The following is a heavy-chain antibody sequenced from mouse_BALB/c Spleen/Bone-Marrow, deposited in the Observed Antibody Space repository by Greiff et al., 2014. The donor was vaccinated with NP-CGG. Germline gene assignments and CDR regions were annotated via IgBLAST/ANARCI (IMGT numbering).Heavy chain of an antibody. CDR2: IDPENGNT. CDR3: APIYDGYYVAWFAY. D-gene: IGHD2-3*01. CDR1: GFNIKDYY. J-gene: IGHJ3*01. Sequence: VQLKESGAELVRPGALVKLSCKASGFNIKDYYMHWVKQRPEQGLGWIGWIDPENGNTIYDPKFQGKASITADTSSNTAYLQLSSLTSEDTSVYYCAPIYDGYYVAWFAYWGQGTLVTVSA. V-gene: IGHV14-1*02.